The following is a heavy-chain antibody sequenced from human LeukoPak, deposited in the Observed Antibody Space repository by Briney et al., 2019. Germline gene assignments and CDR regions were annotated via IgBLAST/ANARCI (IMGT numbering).Heavy chain of an antibody. D-gene: IGHD3-10*01. Sequence: SETLSLTCAVYGGSFSGYYWSWIRQPPGKGLEWIGEINHSGSTYYNPSLKSRVTISVDTSKNQFSLKLSSVTAADTAMYYCARSGTGGGYWGQGTLVTVSS. V-gene: IGHV4-34*01. CDR2: INHSGST. J-gene: IGHJ4*02. CDR1: GGSFSGYY. CDR3: ARSGTGGGY.